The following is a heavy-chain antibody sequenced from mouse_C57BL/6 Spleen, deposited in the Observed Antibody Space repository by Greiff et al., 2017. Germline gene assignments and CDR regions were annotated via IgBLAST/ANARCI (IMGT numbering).Heavy chain of an antibody. V-gene: IGHV6-6*01. Sequence: EVKLMESGGGLVQPGGSMKLSCAASGFTFSDAWMDWVRQSPEKGLEWVAEIRNKANNHATYYAESVKGRFTISRDDSKSSVYLQMNSLRAEDTGIYYCTRVPITTVVATDYAMDYWGQGTSVTVSS. D-gene: IGHD1-1*01. CDR2: IRNKANNHAT. J-gene: IGHJ4*01. CDR1: GFTFSDAW. CDR3: TRVPITTVVATDYAMDY.